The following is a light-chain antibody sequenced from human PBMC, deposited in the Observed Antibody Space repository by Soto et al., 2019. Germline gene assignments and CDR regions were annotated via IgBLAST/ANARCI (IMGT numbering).Light chain of an antibody. Sequence: DIQMTQSPSTLSRSVGDRVAIACRASQTISSWLAWYKQKPGKAPKLLSYKASTLKSGVPSRFSGSGSGTEFTLTISSLQPDDFATYYCQHYNSYSEAFGQGTKVDIK. J-gene: IGKJ1*01. CDR3: QHYNSYSEA. CDR1: QTISSW. CDR2: KAS. V-gene: IGKV1-5*03.